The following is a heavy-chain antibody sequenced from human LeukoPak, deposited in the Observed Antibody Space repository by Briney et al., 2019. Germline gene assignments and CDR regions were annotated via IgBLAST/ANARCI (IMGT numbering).Heavy chain of an antibody. V-gene: IGHV3-23*01. D-gene: IGHD3-16*01. CDR1: GFTFSSYA. CDR2: ILDSGYST. CDR3: AKLGGHPLHNYYVGV. J-gene: IGHJ6*03. Sequence: PGGSLRLSCAASGFTFSSYAMSWVRQAPGKGLEWVSGILDSGYSTYYANSVKGRFTISRDNSNNTLYLQMNSLRAEYTAVYYCAKLGGHPLHNYYVGVWGKGTTVAVSS.